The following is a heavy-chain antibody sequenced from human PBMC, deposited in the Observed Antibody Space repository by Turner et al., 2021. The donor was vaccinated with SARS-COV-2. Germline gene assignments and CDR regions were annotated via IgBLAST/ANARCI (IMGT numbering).Heavy chain of an antibody. V-gene: IGHV3-7*01. CDR3: VRHGSWNFDS. J-gene: IGHJ5*01. D-gene: IGHD1-1*01. Sequence: EVKLVESGGGLVQSGGSLRLVCAGSGLTFSDYWMGWARQAPGKGLEWVANIKTDGSSKYYVDSVKDRFTTSRDNAKNSLYLQMDSLRAEDTAVYYCVRHGSWNFDSWGQGTLVTVSS. CDR2: IKTDGSSK. CDR1: GLTFSDYW.